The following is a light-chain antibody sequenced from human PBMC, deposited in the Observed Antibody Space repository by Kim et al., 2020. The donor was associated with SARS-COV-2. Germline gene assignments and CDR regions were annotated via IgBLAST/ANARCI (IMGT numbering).Light chain of an antibody. J-gene: IGKJ1*01. V-gene: IGKV3-20*01. CDR3: QQYGRSPRT. CDR1: QSVYSKY. Sequence: EIVLTQSPGTLSLSPGERVTLSCRASQSVYSKYLAWYQQKDGQPPRLLVYGASSRATGIPERFGGSGSGTDFTLTISRLEPEDFAVYYCQQYGRSPRTFGQGTKVDI. CDR2: GAS.